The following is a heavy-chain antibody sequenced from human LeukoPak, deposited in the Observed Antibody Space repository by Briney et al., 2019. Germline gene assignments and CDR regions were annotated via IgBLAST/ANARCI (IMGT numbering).Heavy chain of an antibody. V-gene: IGHV4-39*01. CDR1: GGSISSSSYY. CDR2: IYYSGRT. CDR3: ARTGLRFLEWLLTIWFDP. Sequence: PSETLSLTCTVSGGSISSSSYYWGWIRQPPGKGLEWIGSIYYSGRTYYNPSLKSRVTISVDTSKNQFSLKLSSVTAADTAVYYCARTGLRFLEWLLTIWFDPWGQGTLVTVSS. J-gene: IGHJ5*02. D-gene: IGHD3-3*01.